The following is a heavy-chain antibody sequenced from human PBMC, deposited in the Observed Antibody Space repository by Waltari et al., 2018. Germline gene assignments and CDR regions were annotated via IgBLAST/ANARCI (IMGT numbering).Heavy chain of an antibody. J-gene: IGHJ3*02. D-gene: IGHD3-3*01. CDR3: ARRPFGADDAFDI. V-gene: IGHV5-51*01. CDR1: GSNFNNNW. CDR2: VYLGDSDS. Sequence: EVPLVQSGSEVKKPGESLKISCKGSGSNFNNNWIGWVRQKHWKGLEWLGVVYLGDSDSRLSPAFEGQVTMSADKSISTAYLQWSTLRASDTAMYYCARRPFGADDAFDIWGQGTMVTVSS.